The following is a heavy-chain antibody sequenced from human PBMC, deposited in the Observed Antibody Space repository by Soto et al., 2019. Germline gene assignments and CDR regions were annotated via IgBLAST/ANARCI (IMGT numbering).Heavy chain of an antibody. CDR1: GFTFSSYA. J-gene: IGHJ6*02. V-gene: IGHV3-23*01. Sequence: GGSLRLSCAASGFTFSSYAMHWVRQAPGKGLEWVSAISGSGDSIYYADSVKGRFTISRDNSQNTLYLQMNSLRAEDTAVYYCARDLVVVAATSPFYYYYGMDVWGQGTTVTVSS. CDR2: ISGSGDSI. CDR3: ARDLVVVAATSPFYYYYGMDV. D-gene: IGHD2-15*01.